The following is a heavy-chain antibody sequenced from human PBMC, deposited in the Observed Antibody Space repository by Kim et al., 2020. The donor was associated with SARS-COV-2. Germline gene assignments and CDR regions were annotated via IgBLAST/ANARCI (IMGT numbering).Heavy chain of an antibody. CDR1: GGTFSSYA. V-gene: IGHV1-69*04. Sequence: SVKVSCKASGGTFSSYAISWVRQAPGQGLEWMGRIIPILGIANYAQKFQGRVTITADKSTSTAYMELSSLRSEDTAVYYCARAQRCSSTSCYGGWFDPW. CDR3: ARAQRCSSTSCYGGWFDP. CDR2: IIPILGIA. J-gene: IGHJ5*02. D-gene: IGHD2-2*01.